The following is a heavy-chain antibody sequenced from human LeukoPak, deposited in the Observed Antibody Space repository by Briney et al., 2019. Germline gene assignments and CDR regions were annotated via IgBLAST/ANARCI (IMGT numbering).Heavy chain of an antibody. CDR2: IYPGVSDT. Sequence: GESLKISCKGSGYNFTSYWIGWVRQMPGKGLEWMGIIYPGVSDTRYSPSFQGQVIISADKSSSTAYLQWSSLKASDTAMYYCARRPVAGTEGAFDIWGQGTMVTVSS. J-gene: IGHJ3*02. D-gene: IGHD6-19*01. CDR1: GYNFTSYW. CDR3: ARRPVAGTEGAFDI. V-gene: IGHV5-51*01.